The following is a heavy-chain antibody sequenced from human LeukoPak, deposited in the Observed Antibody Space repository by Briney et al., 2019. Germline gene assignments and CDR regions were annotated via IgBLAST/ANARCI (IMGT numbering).Heavy chain of an antibody. CDR3: AKDLIQWFGELPSPSGY. J-gene: IGHJ4*02. Sequence: HTGGSLRLSCAASGFTFSSYAMSWVRQAPGKGLEGFSAISGSGGSTYYADSVKGRFTISRDNSKNTLYLQMNSLRAEDTAVYYCAKDLIQWFGELPSPSGYWGQGTLVTVSS. D-gene: IGHD3-10*01. CDR2: ISGSGGST. V-gene: IGHV3-23*01. CDR1: GFTFSSYA.